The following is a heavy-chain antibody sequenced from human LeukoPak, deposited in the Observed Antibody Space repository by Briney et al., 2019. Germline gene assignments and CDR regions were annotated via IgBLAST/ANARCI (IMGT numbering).Heavy chain of an antibody. J-gene: IGHJ4*02. CDR3: ARVPYQYSYGYY. CDR2: IYYSGST. Sequence: SETLSLTCIVSGGSISGYYWSWIRQPPGKGLEWIGSIYYSGSTDYNPSLKSRVIISVDTSKNQFSLKLSSVTAADTAVYYCARVPYQYSYGYYWGQGTLVTVSS. CDR1: GGSISGYY. V-gene: IGHV4-59*01. D-gene: IGHD5-18*01.